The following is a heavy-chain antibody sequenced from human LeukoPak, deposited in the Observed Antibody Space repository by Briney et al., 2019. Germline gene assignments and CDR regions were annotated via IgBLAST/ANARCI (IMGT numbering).Heavy chain of an antibody. D-gene: IGHD5-18*01. CDR2: ISGSGGST. J-gene: IGHJ3*02. CDR1: GFTFSSYA. CDR3: AKAVGYSYDLDAFDI. V-gene: IGHV3-23*01. Sequence: GGSLRLSCAASGFTFSSYAMSWVRQAPGKGLEWDSAISGSGGSTYYADSVKGRFTISRDNSKNTLYLQMNSLRAEDTAVYYCAKAVGYSYDLDAFDIWGQGTMVTVSS.